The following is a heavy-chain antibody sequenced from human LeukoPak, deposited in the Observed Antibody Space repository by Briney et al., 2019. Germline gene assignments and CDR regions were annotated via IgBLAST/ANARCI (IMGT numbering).Heavy chain of an antibody. D-gene: IGHD5-12*01. CDR2: IYYSGST. CDR1: GGSISSGDYY. Sequence: PSQTLSLTCTVPGGSISSGDYYWSWIRQPPGKGLEWIGYIYYSGSTYYNPSLKSRVTISVDTSKNQFSLKLSSVTAADTAVYYCARARGLRSGAFDIWGQGTMVTVSS. CDR3: ARARGLRSGAFDI. J-gene: IGHJ3*02. V-gene: IGHV4-30-4*01.